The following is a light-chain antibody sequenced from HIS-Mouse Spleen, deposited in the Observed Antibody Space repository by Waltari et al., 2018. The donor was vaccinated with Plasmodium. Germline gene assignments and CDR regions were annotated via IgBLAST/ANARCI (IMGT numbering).Light chain of an antibody. Sequence: SYELTQPPSVSVSPGQAARNTCSGDALPKKYAYWYQQNSGQAPVLVIDEDSKRPSGISERFSGSSSGTMATLTISGAQVEDEADYYCYSTDSSGNHRVFGGGTKLTVL. CDR2: EDS. V-gene: IGLV3-10*01. J-gene: IGLJ3*02. CDR1: ALPKKY. CDR3: YSTDSSGNHRV.